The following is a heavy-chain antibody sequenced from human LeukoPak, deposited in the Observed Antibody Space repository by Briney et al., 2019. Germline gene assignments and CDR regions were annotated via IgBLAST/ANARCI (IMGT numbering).Heavy chain of an antibody. CDR2: INPNSGGT. D-gene: IGHD2-8*01. V-gene: IGHV1-2*04. CDR3: ARGDSPHVVLMVYANTGFDY. CDR1: GYTFTGYY. Sequence: VASVKVSCKASGYTFTGYYTHWVRQAPGQGLEWMGWINPNSGGTNYAQKFQGWVTMTRDTSISTAYMELSRLRSDDTAVYYCARGDSPHVVLMVYANTGFDYWGQGTLVTVSS. J-gene: IGHJ4*02.